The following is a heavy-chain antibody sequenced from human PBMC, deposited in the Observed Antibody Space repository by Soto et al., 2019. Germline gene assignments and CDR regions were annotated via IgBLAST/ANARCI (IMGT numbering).Heavy chain of an antibody. Sequence: PSPTRNVSGESIEIADHYLRGVRQAPGKGLEWIGYVYYTGSTYYNPSLKSRVAISVDTSKNQFSLKLSSVTAADTAVYYCARHYWDGMDVWGQGTTVKVSS. V-gene: IGHV4-30-4*01. D-gene: IGHD2-8*02. CDR2: VYYTGST. CDR1: GESIEIADHY. J-gene: IGHJ6*02. CDR3: ARHYWDGMDV.